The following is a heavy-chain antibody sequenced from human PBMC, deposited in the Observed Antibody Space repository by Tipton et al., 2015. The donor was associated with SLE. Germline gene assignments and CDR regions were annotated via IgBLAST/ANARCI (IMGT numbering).Heavy chain of an antibody. V-gene: IGHV3-30*03. J-gene: IGHJ4*02. Sequence: RSLRLSCTASGFIFTNFALHWVRQAPGKGLEWVAVISYDGGKKFYADSVKGRFSLSRDNSNNTLYLEMNDLRLEDTAVYYCARDGFYDSGTYCDHWGQGTLVTVSS. CDR1: GFIFTNFA. CDR2: ISYDGGKK. CDR3: ARDGFYDSGTYCDH. D-gene: IGHD3-10*01.